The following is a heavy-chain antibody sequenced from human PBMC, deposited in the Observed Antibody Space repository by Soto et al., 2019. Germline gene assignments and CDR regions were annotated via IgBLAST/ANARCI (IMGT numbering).Heavy chain of an antibody. CDR2: VFYSGTT. CDR1: GDSFSSGGYY. CDR3: ARTTTYYDYIWGSYRPKDFEF. Sequence: QVLQQESGPGLVKPSQTLSLTCTVSGDSFSSGGYYWSWIRQHPGKGLEWIGYVFYSGTTYYSPSLKSRGSISVDTSKNQFSLSLSSVTAADTAVYYCARTTTYYDYIWGSYRPKDFEFWGQGNLVTVSS. V-gene: IGHV4-31*03. D-gene: IGHD3-16*02. J-gene: IGHJ4*02.